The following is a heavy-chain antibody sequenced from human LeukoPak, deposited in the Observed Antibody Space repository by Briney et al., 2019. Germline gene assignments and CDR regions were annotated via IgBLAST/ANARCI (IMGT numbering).Heavy chain of an antibody. CDR1: GGSISSYY. Sequence: SETLSLTCTVSGGSISSYYRSWIRQPPGKGLEWIGYIYYSGSTNYNPSLKSRVTISVDTSKNQFSLKLSSVTAADTAVYYCARVTVRGVTGAFDIWGQGTMVTVSS. J-gene: IGHJ3*02. CDR3: ARVTVRGVTGAFDI. V-gene: IGHV4-59*01. CDR2: IYYSGST. D-gene: IGHD3-10*01.